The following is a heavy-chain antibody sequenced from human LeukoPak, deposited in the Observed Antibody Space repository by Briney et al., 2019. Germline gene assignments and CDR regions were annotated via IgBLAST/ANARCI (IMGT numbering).Heavy chain of an antibody. CDR2: LNSGGGST. D-gene: IGHD3-10*01. V-gene: IGHV3-23*01. J-gene: IGHJ4*02. CDR3: ARGSDTAGSYRPFDY. Sequence: GGSLRLSCVASGFILSRSSMSWLRQAPGKGLEWVSALNSGGGSTAAESVKGRFTISRDNSENTLYLHMNSLTDEDTAVHYCARGSDTAGSYRPFDYWGQGTLVTVSS. CDR1: GFILSRSS.